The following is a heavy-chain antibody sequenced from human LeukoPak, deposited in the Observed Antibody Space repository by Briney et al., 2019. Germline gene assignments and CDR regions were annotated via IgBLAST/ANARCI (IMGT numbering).Heavy chain of an antibody. CDR2: IKQDGSEK. CDR1: GFTFSSYW. CDR3: ARVGVTDTLLYWYLDL. D-gene: IGHD1-26*01. J-gene: IGHJ2*01. Sequence: GGSLRLSCAASGFTFSSYWMSWVRQAPGKGLEWVANIKQDGSEKYYVDSVKGRFTISRDNAKNSLYLQMNSLRAEDTAVYYCARVGVTDTLLYWYLDLWGRGTLVTVSS. V-gene: IGHV3-7*03.